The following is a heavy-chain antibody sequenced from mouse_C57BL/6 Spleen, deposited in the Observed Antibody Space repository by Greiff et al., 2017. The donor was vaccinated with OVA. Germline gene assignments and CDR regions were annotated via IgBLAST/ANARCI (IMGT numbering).Heavy chain of an antibody. CDR2: ISDGGSYT. CDR1: GFTFSSYA. D-gene: IGHD3-2*01. J-gene: IGHJ3*01. CDR3: AREETVRGLAY. V-gene: IGHV5-4*01. Sequence: EVQLVESGGGLVKPGGSLKLSCAASGFTFSSYAMSWVRQTPEKRLEWVATISDGGSYTYYPDNVKGRFTLSRDSAKNNLYLQMSHLKSEDTARYYCAREETVRGLAYWGQGTLVTVSA.